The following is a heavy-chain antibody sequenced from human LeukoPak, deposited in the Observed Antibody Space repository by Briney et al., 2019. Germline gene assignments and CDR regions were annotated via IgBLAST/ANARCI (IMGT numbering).Heavy chain of an antibody. D-gene: IGHD3-10*01. Sequence: ASVKVSCKASGYTFTSYYMHWVRQAPGQGLEWMGTINPSGGSTSYAQKFQGRVTMTRDTSTSTVYMELSSLRSEDTAVYYCARGAKYYGSGSHDNWYFDLWGQGTLVTVSS. J-gene: IGHJ2*01. CDR2: INPSGGST. CDR3: ARGAKYYGSGSHDNWYFDL. CDR1: GYTFTSYY. V-gene: IGHV1-46*01.